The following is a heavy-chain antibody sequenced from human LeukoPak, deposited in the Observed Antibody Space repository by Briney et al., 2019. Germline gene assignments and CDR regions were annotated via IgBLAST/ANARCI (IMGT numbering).Heavy chain of an antibody. Sequence: SETLSLTCAVSGGSISPYYWSWIRQPPGKGLEWIGYIYYSGSTKYNPSLKSRVTISVDTSKNQFSLRLSSVTAADTAVYYCARHYQYYDSSGSSGFDYWGQGTLVTVSS. CDR2: IYYSGST. D-gene: IGHD3-22*01. CDR3: ARHYQYYDSSGSSGFDY. CDR1: GGSISPYY. V-gene: IGHV4-59*08. J-gene: IGHJ4*02.